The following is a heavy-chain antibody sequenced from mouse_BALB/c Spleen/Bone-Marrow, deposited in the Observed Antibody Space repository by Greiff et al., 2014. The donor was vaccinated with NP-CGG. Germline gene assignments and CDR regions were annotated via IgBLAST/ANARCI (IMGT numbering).Heavy chain of an antibody. V-gene: IGHV1-5*01. J-gene: IGHJ4*01. CDR3: TRYRYPYAMDY. Sequence: VQLQQPGTVLASPGASVKMSCKASGYSFTTYWMHWVKRRPGRGLEWIGAIYPGNGDTSYNQKFKGKATLTAVTSANTAYLELSSLTDEDSAVYYCTRYRYPYAMDYWGQGTSVTVSS. CDR1: GYSFTTYW. D-gene: IGHD2-14*01. CDR2: IYPGNGDT.